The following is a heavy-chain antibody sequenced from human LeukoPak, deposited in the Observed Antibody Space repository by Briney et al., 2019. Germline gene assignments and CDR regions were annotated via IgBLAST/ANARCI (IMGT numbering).Heavy chain of an antibody. CDR1: GFTLSSYG. Sequence: GGSLRLSCAASGFTLSSYGIHWVRQAPGKGLEWVAAVSNDGNNKYYADSVKGRFTISRDNSKSTLFLQMDSLRDEDSAVYYCVKVAVRGLNYFDYWGQGTLVTVSS. CDR2: VSNDGNNK. CDR3: VKVAVRGLNYFDY. V-gene: IGHV3-30*18. J-gene: IGHJ4*02.